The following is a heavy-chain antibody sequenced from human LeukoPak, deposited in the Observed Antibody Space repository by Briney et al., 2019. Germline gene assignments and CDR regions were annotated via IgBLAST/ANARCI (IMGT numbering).Heavy chain of an antibody. CDR1: GGSINNYY. J-gene: IGHJ3*02. CDR2: IYTRGST. D-gene: IGHD2-15*01. CDR3: ARGRYCSADICSGGDAFDI. V-gene: IGHV4-4*07. Sequence: KTSETLSLTCTVSGGSINNYYWSWIRQPAGKGLEWVGRIYTRGSTNYNPSLKSRVAMSVDTSKNQFSLKLSSVTAAETAVYYCARGRYCSADICSGGDAFDIWGQGTMVSVSS.